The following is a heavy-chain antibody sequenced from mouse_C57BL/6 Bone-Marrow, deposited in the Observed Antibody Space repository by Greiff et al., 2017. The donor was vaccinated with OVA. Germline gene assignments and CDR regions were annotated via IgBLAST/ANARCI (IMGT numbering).Heavy chain of an antibody. CDR2: IDPSDSYT. J-gene: IGHJ2*01. Sequence: QVQLQQPGAELVKPGASVKLSCKASGYTFTSYWMQWVKQRPGQGLEWIGEIDPSDSYTNYHQKFKGKATLTVDTSSSTAYMQLSSLTSEDSAVYYCARKRGNYKEADYWGQGTTLTVSS. V-gene: IGHV1-50*01. CDR1: GYTFTSYW. D-gene: IGHD2-1*01. CDR3: ARKRGNYKEADY.